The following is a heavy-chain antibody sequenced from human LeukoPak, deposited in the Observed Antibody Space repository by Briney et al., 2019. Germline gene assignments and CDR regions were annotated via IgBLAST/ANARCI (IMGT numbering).Heavy chain of an antibody. V-gene: IGHV3-30*02. D-gene: IGHD1-1*01. CDR3: ARGRIWTFDY. J-gene: IGHJ4*02. CDR1: GFTLTRNH. Sequence: GGSLRLSCAASGFTLTRNHMNWVRQVPGKGLEWVAFIRYDGSNKYYADSVKGRFTISRDNAKNSLYLQMNSLRAEDTAVYYCARGRIWTFDYWGQGTLVTVSS. CDR2: IRYDGSNK.